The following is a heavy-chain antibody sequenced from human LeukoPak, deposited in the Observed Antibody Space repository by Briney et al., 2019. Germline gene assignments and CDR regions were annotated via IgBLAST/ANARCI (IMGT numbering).Heavy chain of an antibody. CDR1: GGTFSSYA. CDR2: IIPIFGTA. V-gene: IGHV1-69*13. CDR3: ARVRVVVVVAAATRLDY. Sequence: SVKVSCKASGGTFSSYAISWVRQAPGQGLGWMGGIIPIFGTANYAQKFQGRVTITADESTSTAYMELSSLRSEDTAVYYCARVRVVVVVAAATRLDYWGQGTLVTVSS. D-gene: IGHD2-15*01. J-gene: IGHJ4*02.